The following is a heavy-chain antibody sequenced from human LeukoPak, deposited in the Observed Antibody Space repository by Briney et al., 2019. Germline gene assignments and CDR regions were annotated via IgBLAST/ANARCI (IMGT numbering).Heavy chain of an antibody. CDR3: ARGRYSSGYEVYFDY. Sequence: GASVKVSCKASVYTFTGYYMHWVRQAPGQGLEWMGWTNPNSGGTDSAQKFQGRVTMTRDTSISTAYMELRSLRSHDTALYYCARGRYSSGYEVYFDYWGEGTLVSVSS. V-gene: IGHV1-2*02. D-gene: IGHD5-18*01. CDR1: VYTFTGYY. CDR2: TNPNSGGT. J-gene: IGHJ4*02.